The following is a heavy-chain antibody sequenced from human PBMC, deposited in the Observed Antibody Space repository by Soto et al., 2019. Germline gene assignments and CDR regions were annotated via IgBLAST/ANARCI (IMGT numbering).Heavy chain of an antibody. V-gene: IGHV4-34*01. Sequence: SETLSLTCAVYGGSFSGYYWSWIRQPPGKGLEWIGEINHSGSTNYNPSLKSRVTISVDTSKNQFSLKLSSVTAADTAVYYCASYDSSSSWENDYWGQGTLVTVSS. CDR3: ASYDSSSSWENDY. J-gene: IGHJ4*02. D-gene: IGHD6-6*01. CDR2: INHSGST. CDR1: GGSFSGYY.